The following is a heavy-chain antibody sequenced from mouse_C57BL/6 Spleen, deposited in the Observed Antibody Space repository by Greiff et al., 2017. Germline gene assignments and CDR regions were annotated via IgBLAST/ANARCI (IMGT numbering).Heavy chain of an antibody. CDR3: ARNYGSSFRFAY. D-gene: IGHD1-1*01. Sequence: QVQLQQSGAELVRPGASVKMSCKASGYTFTSYNMHWVKQTPRQGLEWIGAIYPGNGDTSYNQKFKGKATLTVDKSSSTAYMQLSSLSSEDSAVYCCARNYGSSFRFAYWGQGTLVTVSA. V-gene: IGHV1-12*01. CDR2: IYPGNGDT. CDR1: GYTFTSYN. J-gene: IGHJ3*01.